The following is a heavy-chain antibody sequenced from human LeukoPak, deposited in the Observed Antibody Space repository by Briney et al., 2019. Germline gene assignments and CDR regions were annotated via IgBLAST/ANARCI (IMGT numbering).Heavy chain of an antibody. Sequence: GGSLRLSCAASGFTVSSSYMTWVRQAPGKGLECVSVSFSGGRTYFADSVKGRFSISRDNSKNTLYLQMNSLRAEDTAVYYCASAGERRGFLFRFFAYWGQGTLVTVSS. V-gene: IGHV3-66*01. J-gene: IGHJ4*02. CDR1: GFTVSSSY. CDR3: ASAGERRGFLFRFFAY. CDR2: SFSGGRT. D-gene: IGHD2/OR15-2a*01.